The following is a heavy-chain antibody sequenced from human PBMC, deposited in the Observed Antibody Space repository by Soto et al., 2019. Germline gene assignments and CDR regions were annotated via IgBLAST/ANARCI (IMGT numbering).Heavy chain of an antibody. CDR3: ARSQGSSTSLEIYYYYYYGMDV. CDR2: IIPISVTA. Sequence: QVQLVQSGAEVKKPGSWVKVSCKASGGTFSSYAISWVRQAPGQGLEWMGGIIPISVTANYAQKFQGRVTITADESTSTAYMELSSLRSEDTAVYYCARSQGSSTSLEIYYYYYYGMDVWGQGTTVTVSS. D-gene: IGHD2-2*01. J-gene: IGHJ6*02. CDR1: GGTFSSYA. V-gene: IGHV1-69*01.